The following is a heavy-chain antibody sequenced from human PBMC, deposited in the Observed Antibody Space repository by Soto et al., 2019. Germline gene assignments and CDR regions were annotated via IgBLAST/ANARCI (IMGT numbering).Heavy chain of an antibody. V-gene: IGHV1-18*01. CDR2: ISAYNGNT. D-gene: IGHD1-1*01. J-gene: IGHJ4*02. CDR3: ARVFELEDGQVWADY. CDR1: GYTFTSYG. Sequence: QVQLVQSGAEVKKPGASVKVSCKASGYTFTSYGISWVRQAPGQGLEWMGWISAYNGNTNYAQKLQGRVTMTTDTSTRTAYMELRSLRSDDTAVYYFARVFELEDGQVWADYWGQGTLVTVSS.